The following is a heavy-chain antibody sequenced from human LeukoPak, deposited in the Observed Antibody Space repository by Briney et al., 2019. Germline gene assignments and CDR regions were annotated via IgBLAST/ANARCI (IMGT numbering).Heavy chain of an antibody. CDR3: ARGINGVVAATD. Sequence: PSETLSLTCTVSGGSISSGDYYWSWIRQPPGKGLEWIGYIYCSGSTYYNPSLKSRVTISVDTSKNQFSLKLSSVTAADTAVYYCARGINGVVAATDWGQGTLVTVSS. CDR1: GGSISSGDYY. V-gene: IGHV4-30-4*01. D-gene: IGHD2-15*01. CDR2: IYCSGST. J-gene: IGHJ4*02.